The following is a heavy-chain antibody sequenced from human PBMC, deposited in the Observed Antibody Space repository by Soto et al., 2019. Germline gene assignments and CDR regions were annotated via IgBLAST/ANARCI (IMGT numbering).Heavy chain of an antibody. CDR3: ARAGWELMYWFDP. CDR1: GGSFSSYA. Sequence: QVQLVQSGAEVKTPGSSVKVSCKASGGSFSSYAISWVRQAPGQGLEWMGGIIPIFGTANYAQKFQGRVTITADEYTSTAYMYLSSLRSEDTAMYYCARAGWELMYWFDPWGQGTLVTVSS. D-gene: IGHD3-10*01. J-gene: IGHJ5*02. V-gene: IGHV1-69*12. CDR2: IIPIFGTA.